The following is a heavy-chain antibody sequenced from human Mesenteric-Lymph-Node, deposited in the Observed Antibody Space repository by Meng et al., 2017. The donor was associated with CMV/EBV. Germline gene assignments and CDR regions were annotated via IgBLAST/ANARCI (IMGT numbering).Heavy chain of an antibody. CDR1: GFTLSSYG. Sequence: GESLKISCAASGFTLSSYGMHWVRQAPGKGLEWVAFISFDGSDKYSADSAKGRFTISRDNSKNTLSLQLNNLRADDTAVYYCAKESGWFDWGQGTLVTVSS. CDR2: ISFDGSDK. D-gene: IGHD6-19*01. J-gene: IGHJ4*02. V-gene: IGHV3-30*02. CDR3: AKESGWFD.